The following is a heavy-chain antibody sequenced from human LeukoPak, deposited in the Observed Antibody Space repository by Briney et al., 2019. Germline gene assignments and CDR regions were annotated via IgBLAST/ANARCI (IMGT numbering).Heavy chain of an antibody. CDR2: IYYSGST. CDR3: ARDPLYYYYGMDV. V-gene: IGHV4-31*03. Sequence: SETLSLTCTVSGGSISSGGYYWSWIRQHPGKGLEWIGYIYYSGSTYYDPSLKSRVTISVDTSKNQFSLKLSSVTAADTAVYYCARDPLYYYYGMDVWGQGTTVTVSS. J-gene: IGHJ6*02. CDR1: GGSISSGGYY.